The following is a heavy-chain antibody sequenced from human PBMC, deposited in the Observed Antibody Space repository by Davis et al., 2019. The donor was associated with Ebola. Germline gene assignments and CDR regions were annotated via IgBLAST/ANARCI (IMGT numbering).Heavy chain of an antibody. V-gene: IGHV1-69*06. J-gene: IGHJ5*02. CDR2: IIPIFGTA. CDR3: ARDSLELRLRGNWFDP. CDR1: GGTFSSYA. Sequence: SVKVSCKASGGTFSSYAISWVRQAPGQGLEWMGGIIPIFGTANYAQKFQGRVTITADKSTSTAYMELSSLRSEDTAVYYCARDSLELRLRGNWFDPWGQGTLVTVSS. D-gene: IGHD1-7*01.